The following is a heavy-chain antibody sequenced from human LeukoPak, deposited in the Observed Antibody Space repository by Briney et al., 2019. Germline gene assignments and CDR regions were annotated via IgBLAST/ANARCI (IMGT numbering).Heavy chain of an antibody. Sequence: GGSLRLSCAASGFTFDDYAMQWVRQAPGKGLEWVSGISWNSGSIGYADSVKGRFTISRDNAKNSLYLQMNSLRAEDTAVYYCAKDLNSTYNYDSSGYEDAFEIWGQGTMVTVSS. V-gene: IGHV3-9*01. CDR2: ISWNSGSI. CDR3: AKDLNSTYNYDSSGYEDAFEI. D-gene: IGHD3-22*01. CDR1: GFTFDDYA. J-gene: IGHJ3*02.